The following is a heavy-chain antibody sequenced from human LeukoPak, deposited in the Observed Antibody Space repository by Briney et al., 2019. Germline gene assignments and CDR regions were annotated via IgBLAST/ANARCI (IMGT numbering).Heavy chain of an antibody. CDR3: ARGDKVVGADYYYYMDV. Sequence: PSETLSLTCTVSGGSISSSSYYWGWIRQPPGKGLEWIGTIYYSGSTYYNPSLKSRITISVDTSKNQFSLKMRSVTAADTAVYYCARGDKVVGADYYYYMDVWGKGTTVTISS. J-gene: IGHJ6*03. CDR2: IYYSGST. D-gene: IGHD2-15*01. V-gene: IGHV4-39*01. CDR1: GGSISSSSYY.